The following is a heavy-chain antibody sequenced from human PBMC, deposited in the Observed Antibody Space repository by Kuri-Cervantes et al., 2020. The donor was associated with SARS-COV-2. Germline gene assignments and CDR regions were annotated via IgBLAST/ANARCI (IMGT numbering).Heavy chain of an antibody. J-gene: IGHJ4*02. D-gene: IGHD3-9*01. V-gene: IGHV7-4-1*02. CDR3: AGDLPLTY. CDR1: GYSFTYYV. Sequence: ASVKVSCKASGYSFTYYVMSWVRQAPGQGLEWMGWINTNTGNPTYAQPFTGRFVFSLDTSVSTAYLQISSLKAEDTAVYYCAGDLPLTYWGQGTLVTVSS. CDR2: INTNTGNP.